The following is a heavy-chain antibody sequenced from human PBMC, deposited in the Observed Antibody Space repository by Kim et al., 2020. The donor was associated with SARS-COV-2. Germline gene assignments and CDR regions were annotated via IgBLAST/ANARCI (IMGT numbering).Heavy chain of an antibody. CDR1: DYTFTNYG. D-gene: IGHD3-3*01. J-gene: IGHJ4*02. V-gene: IGHV1-18*01. CDR3: ARDYDYWSGYQRGYFDY. Sequence: ASVKVSCKASDYTFTNYGVSWVRQAPGQGLEWMGWISGYNGNTHYAQKFQGKVTMTRDTSTSTAYMELRSLRSDDTAIYYCARDYDYWSGYQRGYFDYWGQETLVAVSS. CDR2: ISGYNGNT.